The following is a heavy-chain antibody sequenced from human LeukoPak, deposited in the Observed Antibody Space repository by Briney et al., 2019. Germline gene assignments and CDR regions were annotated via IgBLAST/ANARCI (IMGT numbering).Heavy chain of an antibody. CDR1: GGTFSSYA. CDR3: ARDSGYDCSDY. D-gene: IGHD5-12*01. Sequence: SVKVSCKASGGTFSSYAINWVRQAPGQGLEWMGGIIPIFGTANYAQKLQGRVTMTTDTSTSTAYMELRSLRSDDTAVYYCARDSGYDCSDYWGQGTLVTVSS. V-gene: IGHV1-69*05. CDR2: IIPIFGTA. J-gene: IGHJ4*02.